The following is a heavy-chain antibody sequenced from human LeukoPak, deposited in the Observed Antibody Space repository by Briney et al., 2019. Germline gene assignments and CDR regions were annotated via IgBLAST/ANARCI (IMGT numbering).Heavy chain of an antibody. CDR3: ARDGQWLDFDY. CDR2: IYSGGST. D-gene: IGHD6-19*01. CDR1: GFTVSSNY. J-gene: IGHJ4*02. V-gene: IGHV3-53*01. Sequence: GGSLRLSCAASGFTVSSNYMSWVRQAPGKGLEWVSVIYSGGSTYYADSVKGRFTISRDNSKNTLYLQMNSLRAEDTAVYYCARDGQWLDFDYWGQGTLVTVSS.